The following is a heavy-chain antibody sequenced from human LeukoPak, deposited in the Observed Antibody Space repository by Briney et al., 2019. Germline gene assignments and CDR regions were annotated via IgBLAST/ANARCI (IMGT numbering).Heavy chain of an antibody. CDR1: GYTFTSYD. J-gene: IGHJ4*02. D-gene: IGHD1-26*01. Sequence: ASVKVSCKASGYTFTSYDINWVRQATGQGLEWMGWMNPNSGNTGYAQKFQGRVTMTRNTSISTAYMELSNLRSEDTAVYYCARGLVRSGIAGIDYWGQGTLVTVSS. V-gene: IGHV1-8*01. CDR3: ARGLVRSGIAGIDY. CDR2: MNPNSGNT.